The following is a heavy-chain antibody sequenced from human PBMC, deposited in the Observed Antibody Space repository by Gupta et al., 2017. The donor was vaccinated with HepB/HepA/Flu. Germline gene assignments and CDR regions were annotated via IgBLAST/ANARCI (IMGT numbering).Heavy chain of an antibody. V-gene: IGHV3-9*01. CDR1: GFTFDDYA. D-gene: IGHD6-19*01. Sequence: EVQLVESGGGLVQPGRSLRLSCAASGFTFDDYAMHWVRQAPGKGLEWVSGISWNSGSIGYADSVKGRFTISRDNAKNSLYLQMNSLRAEDTALYYCAKVGIAVAGNQYFDYWGQGTLVTVSS. CDR3: AKVGIAVAGNQYFDY. J-gene: IGHJ4*02. CDR2: ISWNSGSI.